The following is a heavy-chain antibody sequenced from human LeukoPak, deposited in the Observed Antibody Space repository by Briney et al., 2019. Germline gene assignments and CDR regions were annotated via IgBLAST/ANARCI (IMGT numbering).Heavy chain of an antibody. V-gene: IGHV3-48*02. CDR3: ARSIAVARKGVWFDP. J-gene: IGHJ5*02. D-gene: IGHD6-19*01. CDR2: ISSSSSTI. CDR1: GFTFSSYE. Sequence: GGSLRLSCAASGFTFSSYEMNWVRQAPGKGLEWVSYISSSSSTIYYADSVKGRFTISRDNAKNSLYLQMNSLRDEDTAVYYCARSIAVARKGVWFDPWGQGTLVTVSS.